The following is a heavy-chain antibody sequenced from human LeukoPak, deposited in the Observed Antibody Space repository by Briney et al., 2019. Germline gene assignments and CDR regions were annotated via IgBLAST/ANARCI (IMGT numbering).Heavy chain of an antibody. CDR1: GFTFSSYG. J-gene: IGHJ4*02. CDR2: ISYDGSNK. V-gene: IGHV3-30*18. D-gene: IGHD1-26*01. CDR3: AKDLQMGATPTYYFDY. Sequence: GRSLGLSCAASGFTFSSYGMHWVRQAPGKGLEWVAVISYDGSNKYYADSVKGRFTISRDNSKNTLYLQMNSLRAEDTAVYYCAKDLQMGATPTYYFDYWGQGTLVTVSS.